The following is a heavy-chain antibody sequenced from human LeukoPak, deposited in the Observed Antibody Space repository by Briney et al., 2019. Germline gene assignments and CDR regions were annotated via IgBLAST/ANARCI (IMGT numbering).Heavy chain of an antibody. CDR2: ISSSGST. J-gene: IGHJ6*02. CDR3: ARERITMVRGVVYYFYGMDV. CDR1: GGSLTNYY. D-gene: IGHD3-10*01. V-gene: IGHV4-59*01. Sequence: SETLSLTCTVSGGSLTNYYWSWIRQPPGKGLEWVGYISSSGSTNYNPSLKGRVTISVDTSKNQFSPKVSSVTAADTAVYFCARERITMVRGVVYYFYGMDVWGQGTTVTVSS.